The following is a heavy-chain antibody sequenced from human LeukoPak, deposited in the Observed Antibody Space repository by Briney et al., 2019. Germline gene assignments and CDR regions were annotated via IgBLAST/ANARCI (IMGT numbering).Heavy chain of an antibody. CDR2: ISYDGSNK. CDR3: ARDMSGRYQIDY. J-gene: IGHJ4*02. Sequence: GRSLRLSCAASGFTFSSHAMHWVRQAPGKGLEWVAVISYDGSNKNYVDSVKGRFTVSRDNSKTTLDLQMNSLRAEDSAVYYCARDMSGRYQIDYWGQGTLATVSS. D-gene: IGHD1-26*01. V-gene: IGHV3-30-3*01. CDR1: GFTFSSHA.